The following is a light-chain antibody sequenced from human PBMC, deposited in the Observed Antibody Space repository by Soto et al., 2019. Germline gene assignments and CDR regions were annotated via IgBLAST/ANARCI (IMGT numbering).Light chain of an antibody. CDR2: GAS. J-gene: IGKJ1*01. CDR1: QSVSSNY. Sequence: EIVLTQSPGTLSLSPGERATLSCRASQSVSSNYLAWYQQKPGQAPRLLIYGASSRATGIPDRFSGSGSGTDFTLTISRLEPEDFVVYYCQQFQSSLRTFGQGTQVEV. V-gene: IGKV3-20*01. CDR3: QQFQSSLRT.